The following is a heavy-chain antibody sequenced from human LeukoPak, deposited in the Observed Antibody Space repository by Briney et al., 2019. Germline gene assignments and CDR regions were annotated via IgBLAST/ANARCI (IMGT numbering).Heavy chain of an antibody. CDR3: ARDWGDFDY. CDR1: GFTFSSYE. J-gene: IGHJ4*02. V-gene: IGHV3-48*03. Sequence: GGSLRLSCAASGFTFSSYEMNWVRQAPGKGLEWVSYISSSGSNIYYADSVKGRFTISRDNAKNSLYLQMNSLRAEDTAVYYCARDWGDFDYWGQGTLVTASS. CDR2: ISSSGSNI. D-gene: IGHD7-27*01.